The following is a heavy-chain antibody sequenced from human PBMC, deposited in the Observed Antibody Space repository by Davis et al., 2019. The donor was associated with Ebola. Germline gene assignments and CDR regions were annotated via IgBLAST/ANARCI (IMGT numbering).Heavy chain of an antibody. D-gene: IGHD3-16*01. J-gene: IGHJ5*02. CDR3: AKDGGNQMSTHNWFDT. CDR1: GFTFRNYA. V-gene: IGHV3-30*04. CDR2: VSHSEREK. Sequence: GESLKISCAASGFTFRNYAMHWVRQAPGKGLEWVAVVSHSEREKFYADSVKGRFTISRDNSENTLYPQMNSLTADDTAVYYCAKDGGNQMSTHNWFDTWGQGTLVTVSS.